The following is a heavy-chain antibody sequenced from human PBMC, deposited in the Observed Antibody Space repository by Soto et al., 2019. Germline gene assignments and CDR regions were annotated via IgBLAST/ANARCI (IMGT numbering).Heavy chain of an antibody. CDR2: IDPSGST. CDR3: ARGTPSPLIVRSSRGPWFDP. D-gene: IGHD2-15*01. Sequence: SETLSLTCSVYGTSFSGYYWSWIRQPPGKGLEWIGEIDPSGSTTYNPSLKSRVTMSVDTSKNQFSLKLSSVTAADTAVYFCARGTPSPLIVRSSRGPWFDPWGQGTLVTVS. V-gene: IGHV4-34*01. J-gene: IGHJ5*02. CDR1: GTSFSGYY.